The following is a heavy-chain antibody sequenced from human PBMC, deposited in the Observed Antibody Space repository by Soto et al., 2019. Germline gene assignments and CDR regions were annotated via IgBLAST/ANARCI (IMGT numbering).Heavy chain of an antibody. D-gene: IGHD3-3*01. V-gene: IGHV1-2*02. Sequence: QLHLVQSGAVVKKPGASVTVSCSASGYPVTAYYVHWVRQAPGRGLEGMGGINPATGAAKYTQTFQGRGTIARDTATSTVFMELSGLTSEDTAVFYCARGGGVGVAGSAAFDMWGQGTLVTVSS. CDR1: GYPVTAYY. J-gene: IGHJ3*02. CDR3: ARGGGVGVAGSAAFDM. CDR2: INPATGAA.